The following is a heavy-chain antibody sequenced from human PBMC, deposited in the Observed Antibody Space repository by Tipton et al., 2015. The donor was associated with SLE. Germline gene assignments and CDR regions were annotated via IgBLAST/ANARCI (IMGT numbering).Heavy chain of an antibody. J-gene: IGHJ6*02. CDR2: IYTSGST. V-gene: IGHV4-61*02. D-gene: IGHD4-17*01. CDR3: ARDPSTVTSDPYYGMDV. CDR1: GGSISSGSYY. Sequence: TLSLTCTVSGGSISSGSYYWSWIRQPAGKGLEWIGRIYTSGSTNYNPSLKSRVTISVDTSKNQFSLKLSSVTAADTAVYYCARDPSTVTSDPYYGMDVWGQGTSVTVSS.